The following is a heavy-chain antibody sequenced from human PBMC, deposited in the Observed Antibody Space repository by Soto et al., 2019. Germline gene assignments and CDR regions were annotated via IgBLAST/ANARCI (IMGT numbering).Heavy chain of an antibody. CDR2: ISSSGGST. D-gene: IGHD2-15*01. V-gene: IGHV3-23*01. Sequence: EVQLLESGGGLVQPGGSLRLSCAASGFTFSSNSMSWVRQAPGKGLEWVSGISSSGGSTYYADSVKGRFTISRDNSKNMLYLPMTNLRAEDTAVSYCAKAQGGSYLDYWGQGTLVTVSS. J-gene: IGHJ4*02. CDR1: GFTFSSNS. CDR3: AKAQGGSYLDY.